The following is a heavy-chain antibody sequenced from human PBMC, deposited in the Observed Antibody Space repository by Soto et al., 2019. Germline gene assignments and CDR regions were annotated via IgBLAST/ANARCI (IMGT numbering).Heavy chain of an antibody. CDR3: ARNSRTGQLVPYYYYYGMDV. CDR1: GGSISSSSYY. J-gene: IGHJ6*02. D-gene: IGHD6-13*01. CDR2: IYYSGST. V-gene: IGHV4-39*01. Sequence: PSETLSLTCTVSGGSISSSSYYWGWIRQPPGKGLEWIGSIYYSGSTYYNPSLKSRVTISVDTSKNQFSLKLSSVTAADTAVYYCARNSRTGQLVPYYYYYGMDVWGQGTTVTVSS.